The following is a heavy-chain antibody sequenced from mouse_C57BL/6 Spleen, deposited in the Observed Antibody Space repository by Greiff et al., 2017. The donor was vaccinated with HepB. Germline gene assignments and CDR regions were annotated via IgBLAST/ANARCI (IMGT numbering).Heavy chain of an antibody. Sequence: VQLQQPGAELVKPGASVKLSCKASGYTFTSYWMQWVKQRPGQGLEWIGEIDPSDSYTNYNQKFKGKATLTVDTSSSTAYMQLSSLTSEDSAVYYCASLSWGQGTLVTVSA. CDR1: GYTFTSYW. V-gene: IGHV1-50*01. CDR2: IDPSDSYT. CDR3: ASLS. J-gene: IGHJ3*01. D-gene: IGHD6-2*01.